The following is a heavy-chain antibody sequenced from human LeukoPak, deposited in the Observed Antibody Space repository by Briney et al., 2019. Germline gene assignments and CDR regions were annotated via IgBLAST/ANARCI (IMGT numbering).Heavy chain of an antibody. D-gene: IGHD3-22*01. J-gene: IGHJ4*02. V-gene: IGHV4-59*01. CDR3: VRLRGSSGPIDH. CDR2: IYYYGST. Sequence: SETLSLTCTVSGASINNYYWSWIRQPPGKGLEWIGYIYYYGSTNYNPSLKSRVTISVDTSENQFSLRLTSVTAADTAVYYCVRLRGSSGPIDHWGQGTLVAVSS. CDR1: GASINNYY.